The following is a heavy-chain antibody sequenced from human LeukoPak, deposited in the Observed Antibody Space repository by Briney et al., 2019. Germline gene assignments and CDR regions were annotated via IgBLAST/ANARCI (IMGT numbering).Heavy chain of an antibody. J-gene: IGHJ6*03. CDR2: IRSDGRNT. D-gene: IGHD3-16*01. Sequence: GGSLRLSCAASGFTFSRYGMQFSGYGMNWVRQAPGQGLEWVAFIRSDGRNTYYADSVKGRFTISRDNTKNILYLQMNSLRAEDTAVYYCAKLKINYYYYMDVWGKGTTVIVSS. CDR1: GFTFSRYG. CDR3: AKLKINYYYYMDV. V-gene: IGHV3-30*02.